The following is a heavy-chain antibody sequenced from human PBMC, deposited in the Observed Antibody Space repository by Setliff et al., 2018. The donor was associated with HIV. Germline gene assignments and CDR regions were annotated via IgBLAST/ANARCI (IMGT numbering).Heavy chain of an antibody. CDR3: ARDRHSSGLGSYGP. CDR1: YR. V-gene: IGHV4-4*07. D-gene: IGHD3-10*01. Sequence: YRWSWIRQSAGRGLEWIGRIDSSGTTDYKPSLKGRVAISVDTSRNQFSLRVTSVTAADTAVYFCARDRHSSGLGSYGPWGPGILVTVSS. CDR2: IDSSGTT. J-gene: IGHJ5*02.